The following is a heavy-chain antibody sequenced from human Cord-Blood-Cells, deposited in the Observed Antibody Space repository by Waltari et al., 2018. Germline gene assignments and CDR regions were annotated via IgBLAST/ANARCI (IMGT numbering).Heavy chain of an antibody. CDR2: ISYDGSNK. Sequence: QVQLVESGGGVVQPGRSLRLSCAASGFTFSSYGMHWVRQAPGKGVEWVAVISYDGSNKYYADSVKGRFTISRDNSKNTLYLQMNSLRAEDTAVYYCAKDCSSSYFDYWGQGTLVTVSS. CDR3: AKDCSSSYFDY. CDR1: GFTFSSYG. D-gene: IGHD6-6*01. J-gene: IGHJ4*02. V-gene: IGHV3-30*18.